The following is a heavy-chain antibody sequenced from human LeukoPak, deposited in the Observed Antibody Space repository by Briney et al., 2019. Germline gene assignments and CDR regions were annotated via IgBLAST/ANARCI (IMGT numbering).Heavy chain of an antibody. CDR1: GYTLTELS. Sequence: GASVKVSCKVSGYTLTELSMHWVRQAPGKGLEWMGGFDPEDGETIYAQKFQGRVTMTEDTSTDTAYMELSSLRSEDTAVYYCATGRGYSSSWYQIDYYGMDVWGQGTTVTVSS. CDR2: FDPEDGET. CDR3: ATGRGYSSSWYQIDYYGMDV. V-gene: IGHV1-24*01. D-gene: IGHD6-13*01. J-gene: IGHJ6*02.